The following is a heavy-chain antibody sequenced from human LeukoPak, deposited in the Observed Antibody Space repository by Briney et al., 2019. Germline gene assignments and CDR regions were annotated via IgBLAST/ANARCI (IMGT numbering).Heavy chain of an antibody. V-gene: IGHV3-64D*08. D-gene: IGHD1-26*01. Sequence: PGGSLRLSCSASGFTFSSNAMHWVRQAPGKGLEYVSGINTNGGRTHYSDSVKGRFTISRDNSKNTLYLQMSSLRAEETAVYYCVKDLSGSYTFDYWGQGILVTVSS. CDR2: INTNGGRT. CDR3: VKDLSGSYTFDY. J-gene: IGHJ4*02. CDR1: GFTFSSNA.